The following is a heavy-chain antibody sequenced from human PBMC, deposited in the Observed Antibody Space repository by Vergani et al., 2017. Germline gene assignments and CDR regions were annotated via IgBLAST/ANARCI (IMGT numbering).Heavy chain of an antibody. CDR2: IKSKTDGGTT. CDR1: GFTFSNAW. J-gene: IGHJ3*02. V-gene: IGHV3-15*01. D-gene: IGHD6-19*01. Sequence: VQLVESGGGVVQPGRSLRLSCAASGFTFSNAWMSWVRQAPGKGLEWVGRIKSKTDGGTTDYAAPVKGRFTISRDDSKNTLYLQMNSLKTEDTAVYYCTTVRQWLVRDAFDIWGQGTMVTVSS. CDR3: TTVRQWLVRDAFDI.